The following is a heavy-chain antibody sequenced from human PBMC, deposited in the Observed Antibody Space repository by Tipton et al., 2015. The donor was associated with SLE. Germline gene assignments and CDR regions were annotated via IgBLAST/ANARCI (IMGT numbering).Heavy chain of an antibody. CDR1: GGSIRSYC. D-gene: IGHD3-3*02. J-gene: IGHJ6*03. CDR2: IYYSGST. CDR3: AREGVHFWSGSSYYYYYYMDV. V-gene: IGHV4-59*01. Sequence: TLSLTCTVSGGSIRSYCWSWIRQPPGKGLEWIGYIYYSGSTNYNPSLKSRVTISEDTSKNQFSLKLTSVTAADTAVYYCAREGVHFWSGSSYYYYYYMDVWGKGTTVTVSS.